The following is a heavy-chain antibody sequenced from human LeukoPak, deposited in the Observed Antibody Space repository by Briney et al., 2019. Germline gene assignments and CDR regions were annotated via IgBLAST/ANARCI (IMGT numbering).Heavy chain of an antibody. J-gene: IGHJ4*02. Sequence: SSVKLSCKASGYTLTNYNISWVRQAPGQGLEWMGLISAYSGNTNFAQKLYSRVTKTTDTSTSTAYMELRSLRSDDTAVYFCARGADTGSYGSLVYFDYWGQGTLVTVSS. D-gene: IGHD3-16*01. CDR2: ISAYSGNT. V-gene: IGHV1-18*01. CDR1: GYTLTNYN. CDR3: ARGADTGSYGSLVYFDY.